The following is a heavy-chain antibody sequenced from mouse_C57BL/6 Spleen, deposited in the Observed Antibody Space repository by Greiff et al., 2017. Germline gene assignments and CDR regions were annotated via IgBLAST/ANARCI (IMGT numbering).Heavy chain of an antibody. D-gene: IGHD2-4*01. CDR3: ARRIYYDYDIYFYY. J-gene: IGHJ2*01. Sequence: VQLQQSGAELARPGASVKLSCKASGYTFTSYGISWVKQRTGPGLEWIGELYPRSGNTYYNEKFKGKATLTADKSSSTAYMELRSLTSEDAAVYFCARRIYYDYDIYFYYWGQGTTLTVSS. V-gene: IGHV1-81*01. CDR2: LYPRSGNT. CDR1: GYTFTSYG.